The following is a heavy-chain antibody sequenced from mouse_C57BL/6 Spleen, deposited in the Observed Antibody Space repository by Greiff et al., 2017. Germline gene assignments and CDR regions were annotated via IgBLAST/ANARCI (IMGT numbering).Heavy chain of an antibody. CDR3: TRRTGTWAMDY. CDR2: IRNKANNHAT. CDR1: GFTFSDAW. J-gene: IGHJ4*01. Sequence: EVKLMESGGGLVQPGGSMKLSCAASGFTFSDAWMDWVRQSPEKGLEWVAEIRNKANNHATYYAESVNGRFTISRDDSKSSVYLQMNSLRAEDTGIYYCTRRTGTWAMDYWGQGTSVTVSS. V-gene: IGHV6-6*01. D-gene: IGHD4-1*01.